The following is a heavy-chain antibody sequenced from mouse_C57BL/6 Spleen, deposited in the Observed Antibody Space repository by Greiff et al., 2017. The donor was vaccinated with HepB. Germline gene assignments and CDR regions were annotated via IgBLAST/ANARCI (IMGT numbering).Heavy chain of an antibody. V-gene: IGHV5-9*01. D-gene: IGHD2-3*01. CDR3: ARHEGYYGYFDV. CDR2: ISGGGGNT. J-gene: IGHJ1*03. CDR1: GFTFSSYT. Sequence: ESGGGLVKPGGSLKLSCAASGFTFSSYTMSWVRQTPEKRLEWVATISGGGGNTYYPDSVKGRFTISRDNAKNTLYLQMSSLRSEDTALYYCARHEGYYGYFDVWGTGTTVTVSS.